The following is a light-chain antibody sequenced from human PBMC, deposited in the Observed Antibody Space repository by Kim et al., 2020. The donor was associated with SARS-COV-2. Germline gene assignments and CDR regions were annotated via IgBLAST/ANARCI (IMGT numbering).Light chain of an antibody. J-gene: IGKJ1*01. V-gene: IGKV1-8*01. CDR2: AAS. CDR1: QGISSY. CDR3: QQYYSNPRT. Sequence: ASPGDRVTITCRASQGISSYLDWDQQKSGKAPKILIYAASTLQKGVPSRFSGSGAGTDFTLTISSLQSEDIATYYCQQYYSNPRTFGEGTKVDIK.